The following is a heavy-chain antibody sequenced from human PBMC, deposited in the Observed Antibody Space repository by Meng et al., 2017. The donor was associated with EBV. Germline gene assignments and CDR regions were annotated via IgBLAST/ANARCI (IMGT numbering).Heavy chain of an antibody. CDR1: GFSPSTRGVG. D-gene: IGHD6-6*01. V-gene: IGHV2-5*02. CDR2: IYWDDDK. Sequence: QLPLQGSGPTLVKPTQALPLTCTFSGFSPSTRGVGVGWIRQPPGKALEWLALIYWDDDKRYSPSLKSRLTITKDTSKNQVVLTMTNMDPVDAATYYCAHIIAARPFDYWGQGTLVTVSS. CDR3: AHIIAARPFDY. J-gene: IGHJ4*02.